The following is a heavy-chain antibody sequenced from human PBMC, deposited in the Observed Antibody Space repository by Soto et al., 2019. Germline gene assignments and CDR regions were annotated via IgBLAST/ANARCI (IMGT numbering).Heavy chain of an antibody. Sequence: PSETLSLTCTVSGGSISSSSYYWGWIRQPPGKGLEWIGCIYYSGSTYYNPSLKSRVTISVDTSKNQFSLKLSSVTAADTAVYYCARVSGHVTMVRGVIDAFDIWGQGTMVTVSS. CDR1: GGSISSSSYY. J-gene: IGHJ3*02. CDR2: IYYSGST. V-gene: IGHV4-39*07. D-gene: IGHD3-10*01. CDR3: ARVSGHVTMVRGVIDAFDI.